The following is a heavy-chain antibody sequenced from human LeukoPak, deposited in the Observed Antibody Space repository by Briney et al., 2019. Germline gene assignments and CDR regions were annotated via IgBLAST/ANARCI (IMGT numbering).Heavy chain of an antibody. J-gene: IGHJ5*02. V-gene: IGHV4-34*01. Sequence: SETLSLTCAVYGGSFSGYYWSWIRQPPGKGLEWIGEINHSGSTNYNPSLKSRVTISVDTSKNQFSLKLTSVTAADTAVYYCATGGFGPFEAWGQGMLVTVSS. D-gene: IGHD3-10*01. CDR3: ATGGFGPFEA. CDR2: INHSGST. CDR1: GGSFSGYY.